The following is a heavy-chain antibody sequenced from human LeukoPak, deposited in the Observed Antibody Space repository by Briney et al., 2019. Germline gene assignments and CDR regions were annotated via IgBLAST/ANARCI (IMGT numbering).Heavy chain of an antibody. CDR2: IRTAGDT. J-gene: IGHJ3*02. Sequence: PGGSLRLSCAASGFTFNTYDIHWVRQATGKGLEWVSAIRTAGDTYYSGAVKGRFTISREDAKTSLYLQMNSLRVGDTAVYYCTRKRGGAFDIWGQGTMVTV. CDR1: GFTFNTYD. CDR3: TRKRGGAFDI. V-gene: IGHV3-13*04.